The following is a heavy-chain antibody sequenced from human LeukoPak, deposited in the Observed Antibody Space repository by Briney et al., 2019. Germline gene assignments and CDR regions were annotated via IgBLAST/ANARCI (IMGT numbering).Heavy chain of an antibody. D-gene: IGHD1-26*01. V-gene: IGHV3-23*01. CDR1: GFTFSSYG. CDR3: ANADGVGATSDPLWDY. CDR2: ISGSGGST. Sequence: GALRLSCAASGFTFSSYGMSWVRQAPGKGLERVSAISGSGGSTYYADSVKGRFTISRDNSKNTLYLQMNSLRAEDTAVYYCANADGVGATSDPLWDYWGQGTLVTVSS. J-gene: IGHJ4*02.